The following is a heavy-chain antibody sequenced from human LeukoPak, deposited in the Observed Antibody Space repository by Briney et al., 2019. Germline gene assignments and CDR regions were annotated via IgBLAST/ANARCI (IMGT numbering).Heavy chain of an antibody. CDR2: IIPIFGTA. CDR3: ASGGITSSGWFGPSNYYYYYMDA. Sequence: SVKVSCKASGGTFSSYAISWVRQAPGQGLEWMGGIIPIFGTANYAQKFQGRVTITADESTSTAYMELSSLRSEDTAVYYCASGGITSSGWFGPSNYYYYYMDAWGKGTTVTISS. CDR1: GGTFSSYA. V-gene: IGHV1-69*13. D-gene: IGHD6-19*01. J-gene: IGHJ6*03.